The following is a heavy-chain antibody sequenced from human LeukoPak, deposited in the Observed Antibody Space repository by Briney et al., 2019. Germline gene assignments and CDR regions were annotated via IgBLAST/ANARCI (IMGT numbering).Heavy chain of an antibody. CDR2: IRYDGSNK. V-gene: IGHV3-30*02. D-gene: IGHD6-13*01. J-gene: IGHJ4*02. CDR1: GFTFSSYG. Sequence: GGSLRLSCAASGFTFSSYGMHWVRQAPGKGLEWVAFIRYDGSNKYYADSVKGRFTISRDNSKNTLYLQMNSLRAEDTAVYYCAKTPQQLAPRLGYFDYWGQGTLVTVSS. CDR3: AKTPQQLAPRLGYFDY.